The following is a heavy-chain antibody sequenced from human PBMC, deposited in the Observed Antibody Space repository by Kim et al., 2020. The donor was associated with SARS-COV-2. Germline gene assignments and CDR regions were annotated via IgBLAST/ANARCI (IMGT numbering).Heavy chain of an antibody. J-gene: IGHJ4*02. D-gene: IGHD3-9*01. V-gene: IGHV3-13*01. CDR3: ARGVRYYDTKQAVDY. Sequence: GSVKGRFTISRENAKKSLYLQMNSLRAVDTAVYYCARGVRYYDTKQAVDYWGQGTLVTV.